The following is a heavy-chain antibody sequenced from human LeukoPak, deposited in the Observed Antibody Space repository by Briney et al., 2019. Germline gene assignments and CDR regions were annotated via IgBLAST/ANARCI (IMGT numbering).Heavy chain of an antibody. CDR2: IIPIFGTA. CDR1: GGTFSSYA. CDR3: VEEGSGSPYYFDY. J-gene: IGHJ4*02. D-gene: IGHD3-10*01. Sequence: GASVKVSCKASGGTFSSYAISWVRQAPGQGLEWMGGIIPIFGTANYAQKFQGRVTITADEFMSVAYMELSSLRSEDTAVYYCVEEGSGSPYYFDYWAREPWSPSPQ. V-gene: IGHV1-69*13.